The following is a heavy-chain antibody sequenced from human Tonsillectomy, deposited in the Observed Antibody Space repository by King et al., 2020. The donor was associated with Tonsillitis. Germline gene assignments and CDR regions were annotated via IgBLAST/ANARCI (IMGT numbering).Heavy chain of an antibody. V-gene: IGHV4-38-2*02. CDR1: GYSISSGYY. CDR2: IYHSGST. D-gene: IGHD3-3*01. Sequence: VQLQESGPGLVKPSETLSLTCAVSGYSISSGYYWGWIRQPPGKGLEWIGSIYHSGSTYYNPSLKSRVTISVDTSKNQFSLKLSSGTAADTAVYYCARDWRRASFDYWGQGTLVTVSS. CDR3: ARDWRRASFDY. J-gene: IGHJ4*02.